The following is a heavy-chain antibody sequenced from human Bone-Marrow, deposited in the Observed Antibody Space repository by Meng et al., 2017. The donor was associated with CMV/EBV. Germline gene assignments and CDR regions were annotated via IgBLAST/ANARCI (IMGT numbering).Heavy chain of an antibody. J-gene: IGHJ4*02. CDR1: GGTFSSYT. CDR2: IIPILGIA. Sequence: SVKVSCKASGGTFSSYTISWVRQAPGQGLEWMGRIIPILGIANYAQKFQGRVTITADKSTSTAYMELSSLRSEDTAVYYCARDLRYFDWSTHPFDYWGQGTRVTVSS. D-gene: IGHD3-9*01. V-gene: IGHV1-69*04. CDR3: ARDLRYFDWSTHPFDY.